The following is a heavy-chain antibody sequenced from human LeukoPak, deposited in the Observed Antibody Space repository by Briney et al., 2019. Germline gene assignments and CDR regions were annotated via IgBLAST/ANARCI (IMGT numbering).Heavy chain of an antibody. CDR2: IKPSGTET. CDR1: GFTFSTYW. CDR3: GRCGDEAGFDN. D-gene: IGHD3-10*01. Sequence: PGGSLRLSCAASGFTFSTYWMTWVRQAPGKGLEWVANIKPSGTETYYGDPVKGRFTISRDNAKNLLYLQMSSLRAEDTAVYSCGRCGDEAGFDNWGQGTLVTVSS. V-gene: IGHV3-7*01. J-gene: IGHJ4*02.